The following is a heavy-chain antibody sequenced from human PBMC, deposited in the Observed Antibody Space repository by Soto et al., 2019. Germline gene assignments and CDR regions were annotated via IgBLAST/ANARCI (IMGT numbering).Heavy chain of an antibody. CDR2: IYYSGST. CDR3: ARRSVDNYDILTDAFDI. V-gene: IGHV4-30-4*01. D-gene: IGHD3-9*01. Sequence: SETLSLTCTVSGGSISSGDYYWSWIRQPPGKGLEWIGYIYYSGSTYYNPSLKSRVTIAIDTSKNQFSLKLSAVTAADTAVYYCARRSVDNYDILTDAFDIWGPGTMVTVSS. J-gene: IGHJ3*02. CDR1: GGSISSGDYY.